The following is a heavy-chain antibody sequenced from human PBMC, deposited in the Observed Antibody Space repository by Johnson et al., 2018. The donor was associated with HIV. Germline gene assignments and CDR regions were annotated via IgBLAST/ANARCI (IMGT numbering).Heavy chain of an antibody. CDR1: GFTFSSYT. J-gene: IGHJ3*02. D-gene: IGHD3-16*01. CDR3: ARDRQRGGGDADAFDI. V-gene: IGHV3-66*01. CDR2: IYSGGST. Sequence: VQLVESGGGVVQPGRSLRLSCAASGFTFSSYTMTWVRQSPWKGLEWVSVIYSGGSTYYADSVKGRFTISRDKSKNTVYLQMHSLRAEETAVYYCARDRQRGGGDADAFDIWGQGTMVSVSS.